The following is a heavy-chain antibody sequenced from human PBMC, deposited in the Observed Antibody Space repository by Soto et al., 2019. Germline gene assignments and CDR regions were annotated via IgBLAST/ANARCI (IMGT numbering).Heavy chain of an antibody. CDR3: AKTGLGYCSGGSCPEYFQH. Sequence: GGSLRLSCAASGFTFSSYGMHWVRQAPGKGLEWVAVISYDGSNKYYADSVKGRFTISRDNSKNTLYLQMNSLRAEDTAVYYCAKTGLGYCSGGSCPEYFQHWGQGTLVTVS. CDR1: GFTFSSYG. V-gene: IGHV3-30*18. D-gene: IGHD2-15*01. CDR2: ISYDGSNK. J-gene: IGHJ1*01.